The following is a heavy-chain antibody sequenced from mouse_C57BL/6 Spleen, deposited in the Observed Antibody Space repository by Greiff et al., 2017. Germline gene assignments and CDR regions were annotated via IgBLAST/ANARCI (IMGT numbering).Heavy chain of an antibody. CDR1: GYTFTSYW. V-gene: IGHV1-64*01. CDR2: IHPNSGST. D-gene: IGHD2-1*01. CDR3: ARLLYYGNWGAMDY. J-gene: IGHJ4*01. Sequence: QVQLQQPGAELVKPGASVKLSCKASGYTFTSYWMHWVKQRPGQGLEWIGMIHPNSGSTNYNEKFKSKATLTVDKSSSTAYMQLSSLTSEDSAVYYCARLLYYGNWGAMDYWGQGTSVTVSS.